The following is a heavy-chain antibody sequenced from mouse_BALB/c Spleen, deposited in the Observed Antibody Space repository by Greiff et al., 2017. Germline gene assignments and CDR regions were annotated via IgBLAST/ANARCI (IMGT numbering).Heavy chain of an antibody. CDR1: GYSFTGYN. CDR2: IDPYNGGT. J-gene: IGHJ2*01. Sequence: EVQLQQSGPELGKPGASVKISCKASGYSFTGYNMYWVKQSHRKSLEWIGYIDPYNGGTSYNQKSKGKATLTVDKSSSTAYMHLNSLTSEDSAIYYCARGGYGNPSFDYWGQGTTLTVSS. D-gene: IGHD2-1*01. V-gene: IGHV1S135*01. CDR3: ARGGYGNPSFDY.